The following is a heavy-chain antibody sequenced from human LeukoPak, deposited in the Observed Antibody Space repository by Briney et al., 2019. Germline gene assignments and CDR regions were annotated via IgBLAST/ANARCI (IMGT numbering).Heavy chain of an antibody. CDR3: ACPPGFDY. CDR2: IYYSGST. CDR1: GGSISSSSYY. V-gene: IGHV4-39*01. J-gene: IGHJ4*02. Sequence: SETLSLTCTVSGGSISSSSYYWGWIRQPPGKGLEWIGSIYYSGSTYYNPSLKSRVTISVDTSKNQFSLKLSSVTAADTAVYYCACPPGFDYWGQGTLVTVS.